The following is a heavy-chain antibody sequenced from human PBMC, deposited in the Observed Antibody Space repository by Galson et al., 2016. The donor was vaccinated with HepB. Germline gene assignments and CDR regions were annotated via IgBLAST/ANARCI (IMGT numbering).Heavy chain of an antibody. Sequence: SVKVSCKASGYTFNNYGVSWVRQAPGQGLEWMGGISAYSGYTDYAQNLQGRVTMTSDTSTTTVYMALRSLRSDATAVYYCASDVDEYFDYWGQGTLVTVSS. J-gene: IGHJ4*02. CDR1: GYTFNNYG. V-gene: IGHV1-18*01. CDR3: ASDVDEYFDY. CDR2: ISAYSGYT.